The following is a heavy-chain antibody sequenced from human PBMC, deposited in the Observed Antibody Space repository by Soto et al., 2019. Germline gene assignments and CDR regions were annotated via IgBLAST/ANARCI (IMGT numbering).Heavy chain of an antibody. J-gene: IGHJ3*01. CDR3: AKEDDYGAYEHDAFDF. Sequence: HPGGSLRLSCAASGFIFSSYAMSWVRQVPGKGLEWVSTISGSGGITYYADSVKGRFTISRDNSKHTLHLQMNSLRAEDTAVYYCAKEDDYGAYEHDAFDFWGQGTLVTVSS. V-gene: IGHV3-23*01. D-gene: IGHD4-17*01. CDR1: GFIFSSYA. CDR2: ISGSGGIT.